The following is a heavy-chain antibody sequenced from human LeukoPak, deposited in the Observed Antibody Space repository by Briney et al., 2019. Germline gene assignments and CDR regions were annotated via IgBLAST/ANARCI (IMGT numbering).Heavy chain of an antibody. CDR3: ARHSAIYSSFDY. D-gene: IGHD5-18*01. CDR2: INPNSGGT. Sequence: ASVKVSCKASGYTFTGYYMHWVRQAPGQGLEWMGWINPNSGGTNYAQKFQGRVTMTRDTSISTAYMELSRLRSDDTAVYYCARHSAIYSSFDYWGQGTLVTVSS. CDR1: GYTFTGYY. J-gene: IGHJ4*02. V-gene: IGHV1-2*02.